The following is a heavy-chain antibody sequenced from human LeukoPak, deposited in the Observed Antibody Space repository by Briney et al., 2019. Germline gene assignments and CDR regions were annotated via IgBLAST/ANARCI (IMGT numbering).Heavy chain of an antibody. D-gene: IGHD3-10*01. J-gene: IGHJ6*04. CDR2: ISYDGSNK. CDR3: AKGSGSYYYGMDV. Sequence: GGSLRLSCAASGFTFSSYGMHWVRQAPGKGLEWVAVISYDGSNKYYADSVKGRITISRDNSKNTLYLQMNSLRAEDTAVYYCAKGSGSYYYGMDVWGKGTTVTVSS. V-gene: IGHV3-30*18. CDR1: GFTFSSYG.